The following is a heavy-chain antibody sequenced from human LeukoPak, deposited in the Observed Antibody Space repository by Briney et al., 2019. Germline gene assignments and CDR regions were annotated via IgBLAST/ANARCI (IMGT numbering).Heavy chain of an antibody. V-gene: IGHV1-69-2*01. J-gene: IGHJ4*02. CDR3: ARDGEDDFLDY. CDR1: GYTFTDYY. D-gene: IGHD3-3*01. CDR2: VDPEDGET. Sequence: GATVKISCKASGYTFTDYYMHWVQQAPGKGLEWMGRVDPEDGETIYAEKFQGRVTITADTSTDTAYMELSSLRSEDTAVYYCARDGEDDFLDYWGQGTLVTVSS.